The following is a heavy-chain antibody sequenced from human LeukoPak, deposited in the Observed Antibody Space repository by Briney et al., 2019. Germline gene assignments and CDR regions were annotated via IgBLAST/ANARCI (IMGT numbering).Heavy chain of an antibody. CDR2: LRPDGSDE. D-gene: IGHD3-3*01. V-gene: IGHV3-7*01. J-gene: IGHJ5*02. CDR3: ARDAYDDASES. Sequence: GGSLRLSCTGSGFTFSDYWMTWARQAPGKGLEWVANLRPDGSDEYYVDSVKGRFTISRDNAKKLEYLQMNSLRAEDTAVYYCARDAYDDASESWGQGTLVTVSS. CDR1: GFTFSDYW.